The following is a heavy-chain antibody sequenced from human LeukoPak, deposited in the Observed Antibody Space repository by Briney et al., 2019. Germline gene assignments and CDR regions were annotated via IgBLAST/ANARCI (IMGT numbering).Heavy chain of an antibody. D-gene: IGHD2-2*02. J-gene: IGHJ5*02. CDR3: ARDAGYCSSTSCYTEGGYNWFDP. V-gene: IGHV4-59*11. CDR1: GGSISSHY. Sequence: SETLSLTCTVSGGSISSHYWSWIRQPPGKGLEWIGYIYYSGSTNYNPSLKSRVTISVDTSKNQFSLKPSSVTAADTAVYYCARDAGYCSSTSCYTEGGYNWFDPWGQGTLVTVSS. CDR2: IYYSGST.